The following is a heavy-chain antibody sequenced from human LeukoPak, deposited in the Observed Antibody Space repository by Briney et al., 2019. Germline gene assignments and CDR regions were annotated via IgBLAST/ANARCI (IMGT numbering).Heavy chain of an antibody. D-gene: IGHD3-16*01. CDR2: IYYSGST. Sequence: SETLSLTCTVSGGSISRYYWSWVRQTPGKGLEWIGYIYYSGSTNYNPSLKSRVSISVDTSKSQFSLSMTSVTTADTAVYYCARADSPFGYFDYWGQGSLVTVSS. CDR1: GGSISRYY. CDR3: ARADSPFGYFDY. J-gene: IGHJ4*02. V-gene: IGHV4-59*01.